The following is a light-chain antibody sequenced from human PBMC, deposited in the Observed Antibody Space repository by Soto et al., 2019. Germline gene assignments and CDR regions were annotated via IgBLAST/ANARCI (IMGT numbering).Light chain of an antibody. Sequence: EIVLTQSPATLSLSPGERATLSCRASQSVSTYLAWYQHEPGQAPRLLIYDASNRATGIPARFSGSGSGTDFTLTISSLEPEDFALYYCQQRSSWPLTFGGGTKVDIK. J-gene: IGKJ4*01. CDR2: DAS. CDR3: QQRSSWPLT. CDR1: QSVSTY. V-gene: IGKV3-11*01.